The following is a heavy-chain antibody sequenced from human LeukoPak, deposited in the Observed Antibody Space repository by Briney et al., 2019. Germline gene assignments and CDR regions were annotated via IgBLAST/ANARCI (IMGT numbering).Heavy chain of an antibody. V-gene: IGHV1-69*04. CDR1: GCTFSTYA. D-gene: IGHD1-20*01. J-gene: IGHJ3*02. CDR3: ARADRFPARGYNWINSAFDI. CDR2: IIPILGIA. Sequence: ASVKVSCKASGCTFSTYAISWVRQAPGQGLEWMGRIIPILGIANYAQKFQGRVTITADKSTTTAYMELSSLRSEDTAVYYCARADRFPARGYNWINSAFDIWGQGTMVTVSS.